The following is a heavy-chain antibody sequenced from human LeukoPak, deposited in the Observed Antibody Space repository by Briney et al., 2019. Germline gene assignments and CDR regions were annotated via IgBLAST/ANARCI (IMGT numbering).Heavy chain of an antibody. CDR2: ISSSSSYI. V-gene: IGHV3-21*01. Sequence: GGSLRLSCAASGFTFSSYSMNWVRQAPGKGLEWVSSISSSSSYIYYADSVKGRFTISRDNSKNTLYLQMNSLRAEDTAVYYCAKDYRAVAAVCDYWGQGTLVTVSS. CDR3: AKDYRAVAAVCDY. CDR1: GFTFSSYS. D-gene: IGHD6-13*01. J-gene: IGHJ4*02.